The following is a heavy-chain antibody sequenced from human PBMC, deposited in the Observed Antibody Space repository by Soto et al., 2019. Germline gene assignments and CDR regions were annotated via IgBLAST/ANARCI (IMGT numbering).Heavy chain of an antibody. J-gene: IGHJ4*02. V-gene: IGHV1-24*01. CDR2: FDPDDGKP. Sequence: QLQLIQSGAGIKKPGASVRLSCEITGYTLTELSMHWVRQAPGKGLEWLGGFDPDDGKPLYAQSXXXXXXXXXXXXXXXXXXXXXXXXXXXXXVYFCATAVLDYWGQGSLVVVS. CDR3: ATAVLDY. CDR1: GYTLTELS. D-gene: IGHD1-26*01.